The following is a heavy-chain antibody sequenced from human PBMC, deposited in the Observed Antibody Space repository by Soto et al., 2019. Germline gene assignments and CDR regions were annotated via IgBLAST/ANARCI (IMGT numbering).Heavy chain of an antibody. CDR2: LNSDGTTT. D-gene: IGHD4-4*01. J-gene: IGHJ4*02. Sequence: GGSLRLSCAASGFTFNDYWMHWVRQGPGRGLVWVSRLNSDGTTTNYADSVKGRFTISRDNAKNTLYLQMNSLRVEDTAVCYCARGANDYTIPRGHDYWGQGTLVTVSS. V-gene: IGHV3-74*01. CDR1: GFTFNDYW. CDR3: ARGANDYTIPRGHDY.